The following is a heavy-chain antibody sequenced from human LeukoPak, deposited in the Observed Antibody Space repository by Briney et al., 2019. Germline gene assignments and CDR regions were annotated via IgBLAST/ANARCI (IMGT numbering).Heavy chain of an antibody. CDR1: GFTFSSSS. J-gene: IGHJ4*02. Sequence: PGGSLRLSCAASGFTFSSSSMNWVRQAPGKGLEWVSYITSSSSTIYYADSVKGRFTISRDNAKNSLYLQMNSLRAEDTAVYYCASSLVWSLVPRDYWGQGTLVTVSS. CDR2: ITSSSSTI. D-gene: IGHD6-13*01. V-gene: IGHV3-48*01. CDR3: ASSLVWSLVPRDY.